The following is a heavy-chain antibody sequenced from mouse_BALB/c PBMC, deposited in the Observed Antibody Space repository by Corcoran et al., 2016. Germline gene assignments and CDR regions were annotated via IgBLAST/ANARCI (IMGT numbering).Heavy chain of an antibody. Sequence: EVQLQQSGPELVKPGASVKMSCKASGYTFTSYVMHWVKQKPGQGLEWIGYINPYNDGTKYNEKFKGKATLTSDKSSSTAYMELSSLTSEDSAVYYCARDTTDYYYAMDYWGQGTSVTVSS. J-gene: IGHJ4*01. CDR2: INPYNDGT. CDR3: ARDTTDYYYAMDY. CDR1: GYTFTSYV. V-gene: IGHV1S136*01. D-gene: IGHD2-12*01.